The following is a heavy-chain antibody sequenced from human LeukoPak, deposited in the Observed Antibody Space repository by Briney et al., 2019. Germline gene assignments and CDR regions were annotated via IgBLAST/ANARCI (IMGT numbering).Heavy chain of an antibody. J-gene: IGHJ4*02. CDR1: GGTFSSYA. Sequence: SVKVSCKASGGTFSSYAISWVRQAPGQGLEWMGGIIPIFGTANYAQKFQGRVTITADESTSTAYMELSSLRSEDTAVYYCATNLAYCDGDCYRPIDYWGQGTLVTVSS. V-gene: IGHV1-69*13. CDR3: ATNLAYCDGDCYRPIDY. D-gene: IGHD2-21*01. CDR2: IIPIFGTA.